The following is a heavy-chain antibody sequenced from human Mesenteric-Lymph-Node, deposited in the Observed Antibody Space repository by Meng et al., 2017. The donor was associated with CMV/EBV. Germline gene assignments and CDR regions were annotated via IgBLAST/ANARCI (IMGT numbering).Heavy chain of an antibody. J-gene: IGHJ4*02. V-gene: IGHV3-21*01. Sequence: GESLKISCAASGFSFSNYGMGWVRQAPGKGLEWVSSIGSSSDYIYYADSLKGRFTISRDNAKNSLYLQMNSLGAEDTAVYYCARDLTFSGPFDSWGQGTLVTVSS. CDR3: ARDLTFSGPFDS. CDR1: GFSFSNYG. D-gene: IGHD6-19*01. CDR2: IGSSSDYI.